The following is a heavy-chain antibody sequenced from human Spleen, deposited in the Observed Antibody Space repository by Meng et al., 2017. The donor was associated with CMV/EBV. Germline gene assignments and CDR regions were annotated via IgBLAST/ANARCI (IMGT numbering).Heavy chain of an antibody. CDR1: GGSFSGYY. CDR3: ASPNCSSTSCYRYYGMDV. D-gene: IGHD2-2*02. Sequence: SETLSLTCAVYGGSFSGYYWSWIRQPPGKGLEWIGEINHSGSTYYNPSLKSRVTISVDTSKNQFSLKLSSVTAADTAVYYCASPNCSSTSCYRYYGMDVWGQGTTVTVSS. J-gene: IGHJ6*02. V-gene: IGHV4-34*01. CDR2: INHSGST.